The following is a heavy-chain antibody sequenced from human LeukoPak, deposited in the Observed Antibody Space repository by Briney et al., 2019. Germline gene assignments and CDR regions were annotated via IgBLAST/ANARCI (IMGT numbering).Heavy chain of an antibody. Sequence: SETLSLTCSVSGGSISSYYWSWIRQPPGKGLEWIGEINHSGSTNYNPSLKSRVTISVDTSKNQFSLKLSSVTAADTAVYYCARVGKIVRYFDWVIDYWGQGTLVTVSS. J-gene: IGHJ4*02. CDR2: INHSGST. V-gene: IGHV4-34*01. CDR1: GGSISSYY. CDR3: ARVGKIVRYFDWVIDY. D-gene: IGHD3-9*01.